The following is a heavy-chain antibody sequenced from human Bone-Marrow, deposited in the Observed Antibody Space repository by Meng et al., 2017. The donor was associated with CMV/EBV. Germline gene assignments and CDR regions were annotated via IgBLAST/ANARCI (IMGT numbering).Heavy chain of an antibody. V-gene: IGHV1-46*02. J-gene: IGHJ4*02. CDR3: ARDPIGHYCSGGSCYSIDY. CDR2: INPSGGST. D-gene: IGHD2-15*01. Sequence: FNSYYIRWVRQAPGQGLEWMGIINPSGGSTSYAQKFQGRVTMTRDTSTSTVYMELSSLRSEDTAVYYCARDPIGHYCSGGSCYSIDYWGQGTLVTVSS. CDR1: FNSYY.